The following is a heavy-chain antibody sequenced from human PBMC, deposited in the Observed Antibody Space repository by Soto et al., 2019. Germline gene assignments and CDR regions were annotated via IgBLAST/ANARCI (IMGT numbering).Heavy chain of an antibody. CDR3: ARDAPPTDY. V-gene: IGHV3-74*01. CDR1: GFTFSTYW. CDR2: TDNDGSFT. J-gene: IGHJ4*02. Sequence: GGSLRLSCIASGFTFSTYWMHWVRQTPEKGLVWVSHTDNDGSFTTYADSVKGRFTNSRDNAKNTLYLQMNSLRAEDTAVYYCARDAPPTDYWGQGTLVTVSS.